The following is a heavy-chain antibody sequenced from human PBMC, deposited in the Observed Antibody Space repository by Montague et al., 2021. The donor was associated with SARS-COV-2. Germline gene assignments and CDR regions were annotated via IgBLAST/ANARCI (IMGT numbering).Heavy chain of an antibody. CDR2: IYYSGST. CDR3: ARVPRSYDFWSGFYDAFDI. J-gene: IGHJ3*02. CDR1: GGSISSYY. D-gene: IGHD3-3*01. V-gene: IGHV4-59*01. Sequence: SETLSPTCTVSGGSISSYYWSWIRQPPGKGLEWIGYIYYSGSTNYNPSLKSRVTISVDTSKNQFSLKLSSVTAADTAVYYCARVPRSYDFWSGFYDAFDIWGQGTMVTVSS.